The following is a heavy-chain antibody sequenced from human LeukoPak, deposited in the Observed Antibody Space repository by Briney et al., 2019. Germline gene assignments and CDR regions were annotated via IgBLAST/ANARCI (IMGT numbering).Heavy chain of an antibody. CDR3: ARVGTVLLWFGELSYMDV. V-gene: IGHV1-46*01. D-gene: IGHD3-10*01. Sequence: GASVKVSCKASGYTFTGYYMHWVRQAPGQGLEWMGIINPSGGSTSYAQKFQGRVTMTRDTSTSTVYMELSSLRSEDTAVYYCARVGTVLLWFGELSYMDVWGKGTTVTVSS. CDR1: GYTFTGYY. CDR2: INPSGGST. J-gene: IGHJ6*03.